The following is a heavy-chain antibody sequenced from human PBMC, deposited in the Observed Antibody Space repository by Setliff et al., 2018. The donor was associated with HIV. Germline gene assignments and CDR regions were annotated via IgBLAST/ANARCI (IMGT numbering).Heavy chain of an antibody. CDR3: GRLGRAIDRGGYTLRFDY. D-gene: IGHD3-22*01. Sequence: PSETLSITCSVSGGTISSYYWSWIRQPPGKGLEWIGVIYYSGMTNYNPSLKSRVTISIDTSKNQFSLRLRSVTAADTGLYYCGRLGRAIDRGGYTLRFDYWGQGTLVTVSS. CDR1: GGTISSYY. CDR2: IYYSGMT. J-gene: IGHJ4*02. V-gene: IGHV4-59*08.